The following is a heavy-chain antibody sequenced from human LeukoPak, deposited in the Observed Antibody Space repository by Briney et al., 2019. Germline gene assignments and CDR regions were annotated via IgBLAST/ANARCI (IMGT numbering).Heavy chain of an antibody. CDR2: ISYDGSKK. J-gene: IGHJ4*02. V-gene: IGHV3-30-3*01. Sequence: GGSLRLSCAASGFTFSSYAMDWIRQALGKGLEWVAVISYDGSKKYYADSVRGRFTISRDNSKNTVYLQMNSLRGDDTAVYYCARSLDYWGQGTLVTVSS. CDR1: GFTFSSYA. CDR3: ARSLDY.